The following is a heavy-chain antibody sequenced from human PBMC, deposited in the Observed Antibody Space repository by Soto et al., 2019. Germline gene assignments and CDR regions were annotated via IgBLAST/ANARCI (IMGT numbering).Heavy chain of an antibody. CDR1: GGSFSGYY. V-gene: IGHV4-34*01. Sequence: LSLTCAVYGGSFSGYYWSWIRQPPGKELEWIGEINHSGSTNYNPSLKSRVTISVDTSKNQFSLKLSSVTAADTAVYYCARTGYTTNNWGQGTLVTVSS. CDR2: INHSGST. CDR3: ARTGYTTNN. J-gene: IGHJ4*02. D-gene: IGHD5-12*01.